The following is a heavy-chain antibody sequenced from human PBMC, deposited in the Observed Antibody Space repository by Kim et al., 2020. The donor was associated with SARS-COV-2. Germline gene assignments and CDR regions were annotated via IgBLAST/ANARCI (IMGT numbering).Heavy chain of an antibody. CDR3: ARTKYFDY. CDR2: SGST. Sequence: SGSTHYNPPLKSRVTISLDTSKSQFSLKLSSVTAADTAVYYCARTKYFDYWGRGTLVTVSS. J-gene: IGHJ4*02. V-gene: IGHV4-59*01.